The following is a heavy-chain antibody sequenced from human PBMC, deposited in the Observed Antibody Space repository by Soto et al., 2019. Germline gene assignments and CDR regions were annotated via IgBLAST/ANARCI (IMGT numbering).Heavy chain of an antibody. CDR3: ARGRDYYDSSGYYGGYGLDV. D-gene: IGHD3-22*01. CDR2: IYHNGNT. Sequence: QLQLRESGAGLVKPSQTLSLTCAVSGDSISSGGYSWNWIRQSPGKGLEWIGYIYHNGNTNYNPSLKSRATISLDRSQNEFSLKLTSVTAADTAVYFCARGRDYYDSSGYYGGYGLDVWGHGTTVTVSS. V-gene: IGHV4-30-2*06. J-gene: IGHJ6*02. CDR1: GDSISSGGYS.